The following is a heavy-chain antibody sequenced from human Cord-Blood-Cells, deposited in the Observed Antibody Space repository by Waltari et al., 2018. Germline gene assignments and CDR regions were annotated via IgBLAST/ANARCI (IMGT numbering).Heavy chain of an antibody. CDR2: IKHSGST. CDR3: ARHFRGYRPFDY. CDR1: GGSFSGYY. J-gene: IGHJ4*02. Sequence: QVQLQQWGAGLLKPSETLSLTCAVYGGSFSGYYWSWIRQPPGKGLEWVGEIKHSGSTNYNPSLKCRVTISVDTSKNQFSLKLSSVTAADTAVYYCARHFRGYRPFDYWGQGTLVTVSS. V-gene: IGHV4-34*01. D-gene: IGHD3-3*02.